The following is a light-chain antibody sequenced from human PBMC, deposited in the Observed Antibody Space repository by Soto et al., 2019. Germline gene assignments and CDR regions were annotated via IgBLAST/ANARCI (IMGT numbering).Light chain of an antibody. CDR3: RQHNSYPRT. V-gene: IGKV1-17*03. CDR2: GAS. CDR1: QGMSKS. J-gene: IGKJ1*01. Sequence: DIQMTQCPSAMSSSVGDSVTITCRASQGMSKSLAWFQQKPGKVPQRLIYGASSSQSGVPSRSSHSGSGTEFSLTLSSLQPEDCISYYWRQHNSYPRTFGQGPKVEIK.